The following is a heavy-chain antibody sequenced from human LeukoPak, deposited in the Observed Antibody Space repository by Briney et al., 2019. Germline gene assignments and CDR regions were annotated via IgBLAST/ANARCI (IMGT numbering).Heavy chain of an antibody. CDR2: IYPGDSDI. D-gene: IGHD4-23*01. V-gene: IGHV5-51*01. J-gene: IGHJ4*02. CDR1: GNSFSTNW. CDR3: ARQFGGNSEFDF. Sequence: GESPMISCRASGNSFSTNWIGWVLQMPGKGLEWMGIIYPGDSDIRYSPSFQGQVTISADKSISTAYLQWSSLKASGTAMYYCARQFGGNSEFDFWGQGTMVTVSS.